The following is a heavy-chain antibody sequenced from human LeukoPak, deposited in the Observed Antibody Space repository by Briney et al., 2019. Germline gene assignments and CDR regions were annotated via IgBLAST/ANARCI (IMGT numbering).Heavy chain of an antibody. J-gene: IGHJ4*02. Sequence: PGGSLRLSCAASGFTFNTYSMNWVRQAPGKGLEWVSYISSSSSTIYYADSVKGRFTTSRDNAKNSLYLQMDSLRAEDTAMYYCARKVSGSPGGFDYWGQGTLVTVSS. V-gene: IGHV3-48*04. D-gene: IGHD1-26*01. CDR2: ISSSSSTI. CDR3: ARKVSGSPGGFDY. CDR1: GFTFNTYS.